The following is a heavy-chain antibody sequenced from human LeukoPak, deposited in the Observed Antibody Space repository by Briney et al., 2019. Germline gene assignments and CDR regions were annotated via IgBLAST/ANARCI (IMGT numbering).Heavy chain of an antibody. D-gene: IGHD5-18*01. J-gene: IGHJ4*02. CDR2: IDWNDDK. V-gene: IGHV2-70*11. Sequence: SGPALVKPTQTLTLTCTFSGFSLGTSGMCVSWIRQPPGKALEWLARIDWNDDKYYSTSLKTRLTISKDTSKNQVVLTMTNMDPVDTATYYCAREVRGYSYGYFDYWGQGTLVTVSS. CDR1: GFSLGTSGMC. CDR3: AREVRGYSYGYFDY.